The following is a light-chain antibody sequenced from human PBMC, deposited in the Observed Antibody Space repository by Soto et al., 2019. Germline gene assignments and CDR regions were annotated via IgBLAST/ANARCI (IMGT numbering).Light chain of an antibody. J-gene: IGKJ4*01. Sequence: EIVLTQSPGTLSLSPGERATLSCRASQSVRSKYLAWYQQKPDQAPRLLIYGISTRATDIPARFSGSGSGTEFTLTISSLQSEDFAVYYCQQYNNWPLTFGGGTKVDIK. V-gene: IGKV3-15*01. CDR2: GIS. CDR3: QQYNNWPLT. CDR1: QSVRSKY.